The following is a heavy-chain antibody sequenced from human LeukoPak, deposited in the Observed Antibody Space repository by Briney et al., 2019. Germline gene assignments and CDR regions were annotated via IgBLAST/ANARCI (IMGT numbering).Heavy chain of an antibody. V-gene: IGHV4-34*01. CDR2: INHSGST. J-gene: IGHJ4*02. CDR3: ARELLWFGESHFDY. Sequence: SSETLSLTCAVYGGSFSGYYWSWIRQPPGKGLEWIGEINHSGSTNYNPSLKSRVTISVDTSKNQFSLKLSSVTAADTAVYYCARELLWFGESHFDYWGQGTLVTVSS. CDR1: GGSFSGYY. D-gene: IGHD3-10*01.